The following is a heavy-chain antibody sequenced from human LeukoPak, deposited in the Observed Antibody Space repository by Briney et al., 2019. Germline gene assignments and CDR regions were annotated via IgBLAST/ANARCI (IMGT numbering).Heavy chain of an antibody. D-gene: IGHD3-10*01. Sequence: GASVKVSCKASGYTFTSYGISWVRQAPGQGLEWMGWISAYNGNTNYAQKLQGRVTMTTDTSTSTAYMELRSLRSDDTAVYYCARATMVRDYYYYMDVWGKGTTVTVSS. CDR1: GYTFTSYG. J-gene: IGHJ6*03. V-gene: IGHV1-18*01. CDR3: ARATMVRDYYYYMDV. CDR2: ISAYNGNT.